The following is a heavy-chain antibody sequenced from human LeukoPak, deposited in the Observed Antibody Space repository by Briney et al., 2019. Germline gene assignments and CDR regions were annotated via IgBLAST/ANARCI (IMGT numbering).Heavy chain of an antibody. J-gene: IGHJ4*02. Sequence: ASVKVSCKTSGYTFTGYYMHWVRQAPGKGLEWMGRINPNSGDTNYAQKFQGRVTMTRDTSISTDYMELSRLRSDDTAVYYCARDLNHDTKGRYFDYWGQGTLVTVSS. CDR3: ARDLNHDTKGRYFDY. D-gene: IGHD3-10*01. CDR1: GYTFTGYY. CDR2: INPNSGDT. V-gene: IGHV1-2*06.